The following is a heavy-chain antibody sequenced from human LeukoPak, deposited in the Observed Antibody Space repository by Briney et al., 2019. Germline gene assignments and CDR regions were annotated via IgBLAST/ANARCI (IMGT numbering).Heavy chain of an antibody. CDR2: IYYTGST. CDR3: ARVVCSGGACSPLVPHYYHRMDV. V-gene: IGHV4-39*07. J-gene: IGHJ6*02. CDR1: GGSISSSNYY. Sequence: SETLSLTCTVSGGSISSSNYYWGWIRQPPGEGLEWIGSIYYTGSTYYNPSLKSRITISVDTSKNQFSLKLSSLTAADTAVYYCARVVCSGGACSPLVPHYYHRMDVWGQGTTVTVSS. D-gene: IGHD2-15*01.